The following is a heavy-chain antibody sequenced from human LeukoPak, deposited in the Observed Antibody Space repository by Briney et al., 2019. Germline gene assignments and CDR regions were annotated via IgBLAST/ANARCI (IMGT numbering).Heavy chain of an antibody. Sequence: ASVKVSCKASGYTFTGYYMHWVRQAPGQGLEWMGWINPNSGGTNYAQKFQGRVTMTRDTSISTAYMELSRLRSDDTAVYYCARDIPPIAARLLDYWGQGTLVTVSS. V-gene: IGHV1-2*02. CDR1: GYTFTGYY. J-gene: IGHJ4*02. CDR2: INPNSGGT. CDR3: ARDIPPIAARLLDY. D-gene: IGHD6-6*01.